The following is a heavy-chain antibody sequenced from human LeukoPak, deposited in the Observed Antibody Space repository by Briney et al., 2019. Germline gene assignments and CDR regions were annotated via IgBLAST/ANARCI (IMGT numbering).Heavy chain of an antibody. CDR3: ARGKFTIFGVVTSYYYYYMDV. CDR1: GYTFTGYY. Sequence: GASVKVSCKASGYTFTGYYMHWVRQAPGQGLEWMGWINPNSGGTNYAQKFQGRVTITADESTSTAYMELSSLRSEDTAVYYCARGKFTIFGVVTSYYYYYMDVWGKGTTVTVSS. CDR2: INPNSGGT. D-gene: IGHD3-3*01. V-gene: IGHV1-2*02. J-gene: IGHJ6*03.